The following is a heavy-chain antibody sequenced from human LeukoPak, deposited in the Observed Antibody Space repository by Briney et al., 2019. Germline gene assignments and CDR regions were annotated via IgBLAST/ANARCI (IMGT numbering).Heavy chain of an antibody. CDR3: ARDYYDSSGYYGAIFFDY. D-gene: IGHD3-22*01. J-gene: IGHJ4*02. V-gene: IGHV3-23*01. Sequence: GGSLRLSCAASGFTFSSYAMSWVRQAPGKGLEWVSAISGSGGSTYYADSVKGRFTISRDNSKNTLYPQMNSLRAEDTAVYYCARDYYDSSGYYGAIFFDYWGQGTLVTVSS. CDR1: GFTFSSYA. CDR2: ISGSGGST.